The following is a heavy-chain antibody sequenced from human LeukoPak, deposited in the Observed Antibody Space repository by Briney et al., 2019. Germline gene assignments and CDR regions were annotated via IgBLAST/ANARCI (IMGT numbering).Heavy chain of an antibody. CDR2: ISSSSSYI. CDR1: GFTFSSYS. D-gene: IGHD6-13*01. Sequence: PGGSLRLSCAASGFTFSSYSMNWVRQAPGKGLEWVSSISSSSSYIYYADPVKGRFTISRDNAKNSLYLQMNSLRAEDTAVYYCARFLGKEGQLVSDYWGQGTLVTVSS. J-gene: IGHJ4*02. CDR3: ARFLGKEGQLVSDY. V-gene: IGHV3-21*01.